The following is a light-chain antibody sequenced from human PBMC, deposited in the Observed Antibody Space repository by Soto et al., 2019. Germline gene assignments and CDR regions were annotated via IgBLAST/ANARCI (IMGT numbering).Light chain of an antibody. J-gene: IGLJ3*02. CDR1: SSDVGGYNY. Sequence: QSALTQPASVSGSPGQSITISCTGISSDVGGYNYVSWYQQHPGKAPKLMIYEVSNRPSGVSDRFSGSRSGNTASLTISGLQAEDESDYYCISYTSSSTWVFGGGTKVTVL. CDR3: ISYTSSSTWV. CDR2: EVS. V-gene: IGLV2-14*01.